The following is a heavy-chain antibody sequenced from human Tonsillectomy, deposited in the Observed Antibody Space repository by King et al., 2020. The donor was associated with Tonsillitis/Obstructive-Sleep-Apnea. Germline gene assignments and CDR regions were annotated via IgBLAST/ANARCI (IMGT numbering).Heavy chain of an antibody. V-gene: IGHV3-33*01. CDR3: ARERGGLEDFDY. CDR2: IWYDGSNK. D-gene: IGHD3-16*01. J-gene: IGHJ4*02. CDR1: GFTFSSCH. Sequence: VQLVESGGGVVQPGRSLRLSCAASGFTFSSCHMHWVRQAPGKGLEWVAVIWYDGSNKYYADSVKGRFTISRDNSKNKLYLQMNSLRAEDTAVYYCARERGGLEDFDYWGQGTLVTVSS.